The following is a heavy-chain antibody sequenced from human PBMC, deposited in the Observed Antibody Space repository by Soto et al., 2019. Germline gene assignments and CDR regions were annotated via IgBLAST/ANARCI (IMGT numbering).Heavy chain of an antibody. CDR1: GYTFSNYG. V-gene: IGHV1-18*01. CDR3: ARVVPGAEAWFGP. Sequence: ASVKVSCKTSGYTFSNYGITWVRQAPGQPLEWLGWISLYSDGTNYAQKFQGRVSMTADTSTTTAYMELRSLRSDDTAVYYCARVVPGAEAWFGPWGQGTLVTVSS. J-gene: IGHJ5*02. D-gene: IGHD2-2*01. CDR2: ISLYSDGT.